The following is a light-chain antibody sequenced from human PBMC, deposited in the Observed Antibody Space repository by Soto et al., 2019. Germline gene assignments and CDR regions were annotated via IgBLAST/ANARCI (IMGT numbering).Light chain of an antibody. CDR3: QQYNNWPRT. V-gene: IGKV3-15*01. CDR1: QSVSSN. J-gene: IGKJ1*01. Sequence: EIVMTQSPGTLSVSPGERATLSCRASQSVSSNLAWYQQKPGQDPRLLIYGASTRATGIPARFSGSGSGTEFTLTISSLQSEDFAVYYCQQYNNWPRTFGQGTKVDIK. CDR2: GAS.